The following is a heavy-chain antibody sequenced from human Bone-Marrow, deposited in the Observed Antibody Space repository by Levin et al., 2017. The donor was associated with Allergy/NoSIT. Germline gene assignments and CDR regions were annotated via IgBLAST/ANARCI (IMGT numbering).Heavy chain of an antibody. Sequence: TGGSLRLSCKASGGTFSSYAISWVRQAPGQGLELMGGIIPIFGTANYAQKFQGRVTITADESTSTAYMELSSLRSEDTAVYYCARSRGGTMVRGGNWFDPWGQGTLVTVSS. D-gene: IGHD3-10*01. CDR2: IIPIFGTA. CDR3: ARSRGGTMVRGGNWFDP. V-gene: IGHV1-69*01. J-gene: IGHJ5*02. CDR1: GGTFSSYA.